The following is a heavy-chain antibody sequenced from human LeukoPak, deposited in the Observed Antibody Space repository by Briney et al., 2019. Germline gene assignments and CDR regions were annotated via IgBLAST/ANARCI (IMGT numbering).Heavy chain of an antibody. J-gene: IGHJ4*02. CDR1: GFTFSSYS. CDR2: ISSSSSTI. CDR3: AREAAARLY. Sequence: GGSLRLSCAASGFTFSSYSMNWVREAPGEGLEWVSYISSSSSTIYYADSVKGRFTISRDNAKNSLYLQMNSLRAEETAVYYCAREAAARLYWGEGTLVTVSS. V-gene: IGHV3-48*01. D-gene: IGHD6-13*01.